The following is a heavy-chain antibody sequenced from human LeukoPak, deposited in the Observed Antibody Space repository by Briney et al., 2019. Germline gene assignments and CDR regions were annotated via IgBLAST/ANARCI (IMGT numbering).Heavy chain of an antibody. CDR2: TYYRSKLYS. V-gene: IGHV6-1*01. CDR3: ARGGGAFDI. J-gene: IGHJ3*02. CDR1: GDSVSSNSSA. Sequence: SQTLSLTCAISGDSVSSNSSAWNCIRQSPSRGLEWLGRTYYRSKLYSDYAVSVKSRITINPDTSKNQFSLQLNSVTPEDTAVYYCARGGGAFDIWGQGTMVTVSS.